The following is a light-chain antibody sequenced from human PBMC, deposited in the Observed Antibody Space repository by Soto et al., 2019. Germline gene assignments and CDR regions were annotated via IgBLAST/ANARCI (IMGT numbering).Light chain of an antibody. J-gene: IGKJ2*01. V-gene: IGKV1-39*01. CDR2: AAS. Sequence: DIQMTQSPSSLSASVGDRVSITCRASQTISTHLNWYQHKPGKAPKLLMYAASSLQSGVPSRFSGSGSGTDFTLTISSLQPEDFAIYSCQQSYSTPRTFGQGTKLEIK. CDR1: QTISTH. CDR3: QQSYSTPRT.